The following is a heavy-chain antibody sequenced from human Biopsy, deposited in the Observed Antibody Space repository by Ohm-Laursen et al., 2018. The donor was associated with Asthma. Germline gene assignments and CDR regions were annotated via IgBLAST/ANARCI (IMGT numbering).Heavy chain of an antibody. Sequence: SETLSLTWSVSGGSFRDYSWGWIRQPPRKGLEWIGEITHSGRSNYNPSLKSRVTVSIDTSKRQFSLRLHSVTAADTAVYYCVRFFAGAVYHNYVMDVWGQGTTVTVSS. CDR2: ITHSGRS. J-gene: IGHJ6*02. D-gene: IGHD3-3*01. CDR1: GGSFRDYS. V-gene: IGHV4-34*01. CDR3: VRFFAGAVYHNYVMDV.